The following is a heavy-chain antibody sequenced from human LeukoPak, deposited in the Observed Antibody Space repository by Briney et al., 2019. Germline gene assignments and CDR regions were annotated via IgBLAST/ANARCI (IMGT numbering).Heavy chain of an antibody. CDR1: GYTFTSYD. V-gene: IGHV1-8*01. J-gene: IGHJ6*03. Sequence: ASVKVSCKASGYTFTSYDINWVRQATGQGLEWMGWMNPNSGNTGYAQKFQGRVTMTRNTSISTAYMELSSLRSEDTAVYYCARGLRIVIRGVWLDYYYYMDVWGKGTTVTISS. D-gene: IGHD3-10*01. CDR2: MNPNSGNT. CDR3: ARGLRIVIRGVWLDYYYYMDV.